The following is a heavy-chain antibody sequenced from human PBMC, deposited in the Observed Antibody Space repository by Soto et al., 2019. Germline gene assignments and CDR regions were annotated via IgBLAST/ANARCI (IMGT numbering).Heavy chain of an antibody. J-gene: IGHJ6*02. CDR1: GFTFSSYW. CDR3: ARDAVSSSWYRRFQYGMDV. CDR2: IKQDGSEK. V-gene: IGHV3-7*01. Sequence: HPGGSLRLSCAASGFTFSSYWMSWVRQAPGKGLEWVANIKQDGSEKCYVDSVKGRFTISRDNAKNSLYLQMNSLRAEDTAVYYCARDAVSSSWYRRFQYGMDVWGQGTTVTVSS. D-gene: IGHD6-13*01.